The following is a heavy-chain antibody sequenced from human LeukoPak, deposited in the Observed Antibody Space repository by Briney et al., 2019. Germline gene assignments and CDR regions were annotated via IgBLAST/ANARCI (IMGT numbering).Heavy chain of an antibody. CDR3: ARGSGIHAWNLQH. CDR1: DDSISDYY. CDR2: TRYGGTT. D-gene: IGHD1-1*01. J-gene: IGHJ1*01. Sequence: PSETLSLTCSVSDDSISDYYWCWIRQPPGRGLEWIGYTRYGGTTSQNPSLKSRVTMSVVTSKNRLSLRLTSVTAADTAVYYCARGSGIHAWNLQHWGQGILVTVSS. V-gene: IGHV4-59*01.